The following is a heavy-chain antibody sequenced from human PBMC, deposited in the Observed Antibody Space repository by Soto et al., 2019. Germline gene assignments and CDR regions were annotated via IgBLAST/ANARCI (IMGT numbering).Heavy chain of an antibody. D-gene: IGHD3-10*01. CDR1: GLSLSRSGVG. V-gene: IGHV2-5*02. CDR2: IFWDDDK. J-gene: IGHJ4*02. CDR3: VHNEDTRVRGAYFDY. Sequence: QITLKESGPTLVKPTQTLTLTCTLSGLSLSRSGVGMGWIRQPPGKALEWVALIFWDDDKRYNPSLKSRLTITKDTPKNQVVLTMTNRDPVDTGTYYCVHNEDTRVRGAYFDYWGQGTLVTVSS.